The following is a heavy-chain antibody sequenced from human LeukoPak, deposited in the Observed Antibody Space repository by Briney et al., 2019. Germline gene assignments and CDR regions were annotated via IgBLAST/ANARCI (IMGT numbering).Heavy chain of an antibody. CDR2: ISGSGGST. D-gene: IGHD6-13*01. V-gene: IGHV3-23*01. J-gene: IGHJ4*02. Sequence: GGSLRLSCAASGFTFSSYGMSWVRQAPGKGLDWVSAISGSGGSTYYADSVKGRFTISRDNSKNTLYLQMNSLRAEDTAVYYCAKYSSSWYLNVDYWGQGKLVTVSS. CDR1: GFTFSSYG. CDR3: AKYSSSWYLNVDY.